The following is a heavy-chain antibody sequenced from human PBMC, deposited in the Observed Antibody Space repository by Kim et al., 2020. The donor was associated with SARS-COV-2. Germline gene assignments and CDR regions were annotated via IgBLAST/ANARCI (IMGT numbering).Heavy chain of an antibody. J-gene: IGHJ6*02. CDR1: GYTFTSYA. Sequence: ASVKVSCKASGYTFTSYAMHWVRQAPGQRLEWMGWINAGNGNTKYSQKFQGRVTITRDTSASTAYMELSSLRSEDTAVYYCAREGVIDYYYYGMDVWGQGTTVTVSS. V-gene: IGHV1-3*01. D-gene: IGHD3-16*02. CDR3: AREGVIDYYYYGMDV. CDR2: INAGNGNT.